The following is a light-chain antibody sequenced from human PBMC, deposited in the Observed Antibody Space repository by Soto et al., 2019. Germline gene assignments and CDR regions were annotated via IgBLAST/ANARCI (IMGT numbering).Light chain of an antibody. CDR3: QVWDSSTVV. CDR1: HIGSKD. Sequence: SYELTQPLSVSVALGQTARITCGENHIGSKDGHWYQQKPGQAPELVIYRDNTRPSGIPERFSGSNSGNTATLTISRAQAGDEADYYCQVWDSSTVVFGGGTQLTVL. CDR2: RDN. J-gene: IGLJ2*01. V-gene: IGLV3-9*01.